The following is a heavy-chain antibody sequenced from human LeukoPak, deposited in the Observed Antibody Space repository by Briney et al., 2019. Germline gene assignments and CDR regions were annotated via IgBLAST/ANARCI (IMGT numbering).Heavy chain of an antibody. CDR2: LDPEYQKT. CDR3: AREYYDDSGPDAYDM. CDR1: GYSLTELS. V-gene: IGHV1-24*01. J-gene: IGHJ3*02. D-gene: IGHD3-22*01. Sequence: ASVKVSCKLSGYSLTELSIHWVRQAPGKGLEWMGGLDPEYQKTIYAERYQDRVTLTEDTSTDTAYMELSSLRSDDTAVYYCAREYYDDSGPDAYDMWGQGTMVTVSP.